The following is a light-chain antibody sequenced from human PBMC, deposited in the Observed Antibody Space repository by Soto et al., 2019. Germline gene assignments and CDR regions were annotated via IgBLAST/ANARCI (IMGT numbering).Light chain of an antibody. Sequence: AIPVTQSPSSLSASVGDRVTITCRASQGMSSTLAWYQHKPGKAPRLLIYDASILANGVPSRFSGSGSGTEFTLTISSLQPEDFATYFCQQCQSYPITFGQGTRVEIK. V-gene: IGKV1-13*02. CDR1: QGMSST. CDR3: QQCQSYPIT. CDR2: DAS. J-gene: IGKJ5*01.